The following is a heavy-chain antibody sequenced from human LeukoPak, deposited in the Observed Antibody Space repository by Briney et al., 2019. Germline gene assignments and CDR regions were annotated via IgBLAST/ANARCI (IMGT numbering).Heavy chain of an antibody. CDR1: GFTVSSNE. V-gene: IGHV3-38-3*01. J-gene: IGHJ5*02. Sequence: PGGSLRLSCAASGFTVSSNEMSWVRQAPGKGLEWVSSISGGSTYYADSRKGRFTISRDNAKNSLYLQMNSLRAEDTAVYYCARDVATIGNWFGPWGQGTLVTVSS. CDR3: ARDVATIGNWFGP. CDR2: ISGGST. D-gene: IGHD5-24*01.